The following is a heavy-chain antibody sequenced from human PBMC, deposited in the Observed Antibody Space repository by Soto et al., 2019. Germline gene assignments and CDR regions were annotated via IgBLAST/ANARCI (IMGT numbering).Heavy chain of an antibody. CDR2: FIPIFPTP. V-gene: IGHV1-69*12. Sequence: QVQLEQSGAEVKKPGSSVKVSCKASGGTFSTSAISWVRQAPGQGLEWMGGFIPIFPTPDYAHKFQGRLTMTGDESTSTADMEVSGLKSDDTAVYYWARDKDRLQLGGNYYYILDVWGQGTTVTVSS. CDR1: GGTFSTSA. J-gene: IGHJ6*02. D-gene: IGHD5-12*01. CDR3: ARDKDRLQLGGNYYYILDV.